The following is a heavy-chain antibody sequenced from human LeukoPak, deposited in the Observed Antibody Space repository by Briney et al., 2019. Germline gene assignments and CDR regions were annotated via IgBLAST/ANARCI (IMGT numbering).Heavy chain of an antibody. J-gene: IGHJ5*02. D-gene: IGHD3-3*01. CDR3: ARGRSITIFGVVNNWFDP. Sequence: ASVKVSCKASGYTFTSYDINWVRQATGQGLEWMGWMNPNSGNTGYAQKFQGRVTMTRNTSISTAYMELSSLRSEDTAAYYCARGRSITIFGVVNNWFDPWGQGTLVTVSS. CDR1: GYTFTSYD. CDR2: MNPNSGNT. V-gene: IGHV1-8*01.